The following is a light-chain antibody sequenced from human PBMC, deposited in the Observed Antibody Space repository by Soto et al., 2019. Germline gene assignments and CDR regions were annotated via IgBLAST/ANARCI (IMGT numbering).Light chain of an antibody. J-gene: IGKJ1*01. CDR3: QQYDKSPPWT. Sequence: EVVMPQSPATLSASPGASSALSGWASQSISINLAWIQQKPGQGPRLLMIGASTRATGVPDRFSGSGSGTEFTLTIHSLQSDDFATYYCQQYDKSPPWTFGQGTKVDIK. CDR1: QSISIN. V-gene: IGKV3-15*01. CDR2: GAS.